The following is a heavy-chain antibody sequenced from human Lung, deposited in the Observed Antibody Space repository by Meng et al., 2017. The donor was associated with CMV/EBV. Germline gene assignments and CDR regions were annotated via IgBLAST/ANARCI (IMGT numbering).Heavy chain of an antibody. CDR3: ARDPITMIVFKLSDADACAI. Sequence: SETLSLXXTVSGGSISSSSYYWGWIRQPPGKGLEWIGSIYYSGSTYYNPSLKSRVTISVDTSKNQFSLKLSSVTAADTAVYYCARDPITMIVFKLSDADACAIWGQGTXVTVAS. J-gene: IGHJ3*02. V-gene: IGHV4-39*07. D-gene: IGHD3-22*01. CDR2: IYYSGST. CDR1: GGSISSSSYY.